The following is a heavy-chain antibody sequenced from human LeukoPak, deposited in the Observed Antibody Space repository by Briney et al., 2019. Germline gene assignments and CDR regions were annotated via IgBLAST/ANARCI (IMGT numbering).Heavy chain of an antibody. CDR2: ISGSGGST. Sequence: GGSLRLSCAASGFTFSSYGMSWVRQAPGKGLEWVSAISGSGGSTYYADSVKGRFTISRDNSKNTLYLQMNSLRAEDKAVYYCAKDDVVVPAAILFPVGSSNDYWGQGTLVTVSS. J-gene: IGHJ4*02. D-gene: IGHD2-2*01. CDR3: AKDDVVVPAAILFPVGSSNDY. CDR1: GFTFSSYG. V-gene: IGHV3-23*01.